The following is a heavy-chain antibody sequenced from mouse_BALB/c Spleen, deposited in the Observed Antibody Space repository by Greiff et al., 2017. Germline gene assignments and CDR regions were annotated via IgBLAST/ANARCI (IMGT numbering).Heavy chain of an antibody. CDR1: GYSITSDYA. D-gene: IGHD1-1*01. CDR3: ARGGTTDYYAMDY. CDR2: ISYSGST. Sequence: EVQRVESGPGLVKPSQSLSLTCTVTGYSITSDYAWNWIRQFPGNKLEWMGYISYSGSTSYNPSLKSRISITRDTSKNQFFLQLNSVTTEDTATYYCARGGTTDYYAMDYWGQGTSVTVSS. J-gene: IGHJ4*01. V-gene: IGHV3-2*02.